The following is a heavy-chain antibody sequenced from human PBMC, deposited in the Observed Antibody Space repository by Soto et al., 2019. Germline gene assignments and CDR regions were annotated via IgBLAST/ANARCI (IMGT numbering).Heavy chain of an antibody. CDR1: GYTFINYG. V-gene: IGHV1-69*13. J-gene: IGHJ4*02. CDR2: IIPIFGTA. D-gene: IGHD3-22*01. Sequence: GASVKVSCKAAGYTFINYGISWVRQAPGQGLEWMGWIIPIFGTANYAQKFQGRVTITADESTSTAYMELSSLRSEDTAVYYCAREGNYYDSSGYSPHWGQGTLVTVSS. CDR3: AREGNYYDSSGYSPH.